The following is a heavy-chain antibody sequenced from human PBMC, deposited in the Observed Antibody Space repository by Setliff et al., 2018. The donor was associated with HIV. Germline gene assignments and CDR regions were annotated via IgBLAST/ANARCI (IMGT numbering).Heavy chain of an antibody. CDR3: ARSAYYFDSSGYKYNWFDP. CDR2: IYYSGST. J-gene: IGHJ5*02. D-gene: IGHD3-22*01. Sequence: LSLTCTVSGGSIGSGGHYWSWIRQHPGKGLEWIGYIYYSGSTYYNPSFKRRLSISVDTSKNQFSLKLSSVTAADTAVYYCARSAYYFDSSGYKYNWFDPWGQGTRVTVSS. CDR1: GGSIGSGGHY. V-gene: IGHV4-31*03.